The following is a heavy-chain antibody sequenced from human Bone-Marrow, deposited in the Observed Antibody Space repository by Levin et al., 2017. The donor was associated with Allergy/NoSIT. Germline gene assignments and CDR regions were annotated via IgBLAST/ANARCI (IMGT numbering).Heavy chain of an antibody. D-gene: IGHD4-11*01. CDR2: ISHDGLNE. V-gene: IGHV3-30*04. CDR3: ARGSSYSTYWPYYYGIDV. J-gene: IGHJ6*02. Sequence: GGSLRLSCAASGFIFSRYSMHWVRQAPGKGLEWVATISHDGLNENCADSVKGRFTISRDNSEDTLYLEMDSLRAEDTGLYYCARGSSYSTYWPYYYGIDVWGQGTTATVSS. CDR1: GFIFSRYS.